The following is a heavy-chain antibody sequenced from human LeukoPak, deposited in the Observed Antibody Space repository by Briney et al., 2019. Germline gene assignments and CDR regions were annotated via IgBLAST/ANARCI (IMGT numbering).Heavy chain of an antibody. CDR3: ARVSAGSRGGPDYFDY. V-gene: IGHV4-38-2*01. CDR2: IYHSGST. CDR1: GYSISSGYY. J-gene: IGHJ4*02. D-gene: IGHD3-16*01. Sequence: SETLSLTCAVSGYSISSGYYWGWIRQPPGKGLEWIGSIYHSGSTYYNPSLKSRVTISVDTSKNQFSLKLSSVTAADTAVYYCARVSAGSRGGPDYFDYWGQGTLVTVSS.